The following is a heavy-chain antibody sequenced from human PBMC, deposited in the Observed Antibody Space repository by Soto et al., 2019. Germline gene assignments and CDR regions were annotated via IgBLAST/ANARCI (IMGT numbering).Heavy chain of an antibody. D-gene: IGHD3-3*02. J-gene: IGHJ5*02. CDR2: IFYLGSS. CDR1: GDSIISSDFY. Sequence: ASETLSLTXTVSGDSIISSDFYWGWVRQPPGKGLEWIGSIFYLGSSYYNPSLKSRVTMSVDTSKNQFSLRLRSVTAADTALYFCARHSLALRKNNWFDPWGQGIMVTVSS. V-gene: IGHV4-39*01. CDR3: ARHSLALRKNNWFDP.